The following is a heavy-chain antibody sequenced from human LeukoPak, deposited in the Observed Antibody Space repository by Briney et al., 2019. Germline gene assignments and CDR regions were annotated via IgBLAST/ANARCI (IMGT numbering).Heavy chain of an antibody. J-gene: IGHJ6*03. V-gene: IGHV3-48*04. Sequence: SLRLSRASSGFNVSSDSMKWVRQAPGNRQKKDSYISSSSSTIYYADSVKGRFTISRDNAKNSLYLQMNSLRAEDTAVYYCARESYYDSSGRYYYYYMDVWGKGSTVTVSS. CDR2: ISSSSSTI. CDR1: GFNVSSDS. D-gene: IGHD3-22*01. CDR3: ARESYYDSSGRYYYYYMDV.